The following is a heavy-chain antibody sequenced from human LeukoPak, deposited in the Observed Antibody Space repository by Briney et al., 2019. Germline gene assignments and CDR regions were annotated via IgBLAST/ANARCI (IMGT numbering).Heavy chain of an antibody. J-gene: IGHJ4*02. CDR1: EFTFRSYE. V-gene: IGHV3-48*03. D-gene: IGHD2-15*01. Sequence: PGGSLRPSCAASEFTFRSYEMNWVRQAPGKGLEWVSYISSSGNTIYYVDSVKGRFTISRDNAKNSLYLQMNSLRAEDTAVYYCARGRYCSGHNCYFDYWGQGTLVTVSS. CDR2: ISSSGNTI. CDR3: ARGRYCSGHNCYFDY.